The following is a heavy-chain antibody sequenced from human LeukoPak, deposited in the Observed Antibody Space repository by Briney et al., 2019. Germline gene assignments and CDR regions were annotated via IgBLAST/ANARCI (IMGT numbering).Heavy chain of an antibody. V-gene: IGHV1-46*01. CDR3: ARAGYRRNYDYVWGSYRYPFVY. Sequence: ASVKLSCKASGYTFTSYYMHWVRQAPGQGLEWMGIINPTGGRTSYAQKFQGRVTMTRDTSTSTVYMELSSLRSEDTAVYYCARAGYRRNYDYVWGSYRYPFVYWGQGTLVTVSS. CDR2: INPTGGRT. CDR1: GYTFTSYY. D-gene: IGHD3-16*02. J-gene: IGHJ4*02.